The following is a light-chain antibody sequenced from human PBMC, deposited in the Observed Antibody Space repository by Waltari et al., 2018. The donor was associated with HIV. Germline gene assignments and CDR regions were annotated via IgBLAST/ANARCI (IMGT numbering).Light chain of an antibody. Sequence: QSVLTQPPSASATPGQTVTITCSGSSSNIGNDNVSWYQQLPGMTPKLLIYKNYQRPSGVPDRVAGSKSGTSASLAISGLRSEDEADYYCVGWDGSLSGYVFGAGTTVTVL. CDR3: VGWDGSLSGYV. J-gene: IGLJ1*01. CDR2: KNY. CDR1: SSNIGNDN. V-gene: IGLV1-47*01.